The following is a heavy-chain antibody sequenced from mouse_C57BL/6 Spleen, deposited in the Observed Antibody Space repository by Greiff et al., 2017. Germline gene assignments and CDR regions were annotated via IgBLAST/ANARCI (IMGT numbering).Heavy chain of an antibody. CDR1: GFSLRTFGLG. Sequence: VKLMESGPGILQPSQTLSLTCSFSGFSLRTFGLGLGWIRQPSGKGLAWLAHIWWDDDKYYNPALKSRLAISKDTSKNQVFLKVAYVDTADTATYYCARMRRDGYDYFDDWGQGTTLTVSS. J-gene: IGHJ2*01. CDR3: ARMRRDGYDYFDD. V-gene: IGHV8-8*01. CDR2: IWWDDDK. D-gene: IGHD2-2*01.